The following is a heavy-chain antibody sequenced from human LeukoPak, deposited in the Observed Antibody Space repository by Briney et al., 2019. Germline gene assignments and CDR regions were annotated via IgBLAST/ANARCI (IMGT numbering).Heavy chain of an antibody. CDR3: ARDARIGYYDSSGFDY. CDR2: IYYSGST. V-gene: IGHV4-30-4*08. CDR1: GGSISSGDYY. J-gene: IGHJ4*02. Sequence: PSETLSLTCTVSGGSISSGDYYWSWIRQPPGKGLEWIGYIYYSGSTYYNPSLKSRVTISVDTSKDQFSLKLSSVTAADTAVYYCARDARIGYYDSSGFDYWGQGTLVTVSS. D-gene: IGHD3-22*01.